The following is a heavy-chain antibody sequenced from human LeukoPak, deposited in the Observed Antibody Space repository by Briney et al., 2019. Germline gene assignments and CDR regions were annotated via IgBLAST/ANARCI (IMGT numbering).Heavy chain of an antibody. CDR2: ISSAGTT. J-gene: IGHJ4*02. D-gene: IGHD5-24*01. Sequence: GGSLRLSCAASGFTVSSSYMSWVRQAPGKGLEWVSIISSAGTTYYADSVKGRFTISRDNSKNTVYLQVNSLRAEDTAVYYCARARERWLQDNYWGQGTLVTVSS. V-gene: IGHV3-66*01. CDR1: GFTVSSSY. CDR3: ARARERWLQDNY.